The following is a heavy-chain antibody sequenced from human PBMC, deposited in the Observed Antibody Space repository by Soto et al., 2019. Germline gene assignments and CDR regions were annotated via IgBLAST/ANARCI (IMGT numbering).Heavy chain of an antibody. V-gene: IGHV4-4*07. CDR1: GGSMYSYY. Sequence: PSGTLALTCGVSGGSMYSYYWSWIRQPAGKGLEWIGRVDTSGSASYNPSLRSRVTMSLATSQNQFSLKLNSVTAADTAVYYCARESSRSEFDYWGQGTLVTVS. CDR2: VDTSGSA. J-gene: IGHJ4*02. CDR3: ARESSRSEFDY.